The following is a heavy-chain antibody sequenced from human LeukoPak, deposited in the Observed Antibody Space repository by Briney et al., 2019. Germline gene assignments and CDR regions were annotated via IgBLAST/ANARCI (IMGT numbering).Heavy chain of an antibody. V-gene: IGHV1-46*01. CDR3: ATDRMVRGVTPSDAFDI. CDR2: INPSGGST. CDR1: GYTFTSYY. D-gene: IGHD3-10*01. J-gene: IGHJ3*02. Sequence: ASVKVSCKASGYTFTSYYMHWVRQAPGQGLEWMGIINPSGGSTSYAQKFQGRVTMTRDTSTSTVYMELSSLRSEDTAVYYCATDRMVRGVTPSDAFDIWGQGTMVTVSS.